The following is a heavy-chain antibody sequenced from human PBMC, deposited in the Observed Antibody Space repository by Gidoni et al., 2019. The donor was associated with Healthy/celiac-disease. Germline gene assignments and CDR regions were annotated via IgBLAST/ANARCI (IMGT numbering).Heavy chain of an antibody. D-gene: IGHD3-3*01. CDR3: AKENYDFWSGYSLYYFDY. Sequence: QVQLVDSGGGVVQPGRSLRLYAPACGIHFSRSDLHWVRQAPGKGRVVVAVISYDGSNKYYADSVKGRFTISRDNSKNTLYLQMNSLRAEDTAVYYCAKENYDFWSGYSLYYFDYWGQGTLVTVSS. V-gene: IGHV3-30*18. J-gene: IGHJ4*02. CDR2: ISYDGSNK. CDR1: GIHFSRSD.